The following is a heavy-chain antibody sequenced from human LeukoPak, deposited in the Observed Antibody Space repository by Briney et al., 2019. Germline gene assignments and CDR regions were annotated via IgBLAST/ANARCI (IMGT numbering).Heavy chain of an antibody. Sequence: PGGSLRLSCAASGFTFSSHNMNWVRQAPGRGLEWISYITTGSSTIKYADSVKGRFTISRDNTKSSLYLQMNSLRAEDTAVYYCARDRGAVGGLLSCHFYYMDVWGKGTPVTVS. J-gene: IGHJ6*03. CDR1: GFTFSSHN. V-gene: IGHV3-48*01. CDR3: ARDRGAVGGLLSCHFYYMDV. D-gene: IGHD3-16*01. CDR2: ITTGSSTI.